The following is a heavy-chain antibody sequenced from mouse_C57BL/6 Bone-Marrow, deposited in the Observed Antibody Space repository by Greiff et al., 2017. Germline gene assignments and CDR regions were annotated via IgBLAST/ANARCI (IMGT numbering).Heavy chain of an antibody. J-gene: IGHJ2*01. CDR2: ISNGGGST. CDR3: ARRGDPYYFDY. D-gene: IGHD2-13*01. V-gene: IGHV5-12*01. CDR1: GFPFRDYY. Sequence: EVKLVESGGGLVQPGGSLTLSCAASGFPFRDYYMSWVRQTPEKRLEWVAYISNGGGSTYYPDTVKGRFTISRDNAKNTLYLQMSRLESEDTAMYYCARRGDPYYFDYWGQGTTLTVSS.